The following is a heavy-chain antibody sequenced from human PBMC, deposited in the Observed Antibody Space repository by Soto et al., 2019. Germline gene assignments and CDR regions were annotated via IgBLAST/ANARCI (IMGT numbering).Heavy chain of an antibody. J-gene: IGHJ6*02. Sequence: QVQLVQSGAEVKKPGSSVKVSCKASGGTFSSYAISWVRQAPGQGLEWMGGIIPIFGTANYAQKFQGRVTITAAESTSTGYRELRRLRSEDASVYYCARASAGTPPGTCDDDGMDVWGQGTTVTFS. D-gene: IGHD1-1*01. V-gene: IGHV1-69*12. CDR2: IIPIFGTA. CDR3: ARASAGTPPGTCDDDGMDV. CDR1: GGTFSSYA.